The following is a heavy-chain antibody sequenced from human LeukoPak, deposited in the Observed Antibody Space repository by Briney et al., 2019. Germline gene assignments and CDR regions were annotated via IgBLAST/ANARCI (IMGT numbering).Heavy chain of an antibody. CDR3: ARSGRPLTYYYGSGSYRNWFDP. CDR2: IYYSWST. D-gene: IGHD3-10*01. J-gene: IGHJ5*02. V-gene: IGHV4-59*01. Sequence: KPSETLSLTCTVSGGSISSYYWSWIRQPPGKGLEWIGYIYYSWSTNYNPSLKSRVTVSVDTSKNQFSLKLSSVTAADTAVYYCARSGRPLTYYYGSGSYRNWFDPWGQGTLVTVSS. CDR1: GGSISSYY.